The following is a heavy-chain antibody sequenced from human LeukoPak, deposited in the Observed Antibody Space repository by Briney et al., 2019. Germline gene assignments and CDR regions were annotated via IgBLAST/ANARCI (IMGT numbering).Heavy chain of an antibody. V-gene: IGHV4-59*01. D-gene: IGHD3-22*01. CDR1: GGSISSYY. Sequence: SETLSLTCTVSGGSISSYYWSWIRQPPGKGLEWIGYTYYSGGTNYNPSLKSRVTISVDTSKNQFSLKLSSVTAADTAVYYCASHESSGYYHFDYWGQGTLVTVSS. CDR3: ASHESSGYYHFDY. CDR2: TYYSGGT. J-gene: IGHJ4*02.